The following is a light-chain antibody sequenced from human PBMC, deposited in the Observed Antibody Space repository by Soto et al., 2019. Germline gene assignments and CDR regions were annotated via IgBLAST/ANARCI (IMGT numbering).Light chain of an antibody. J-gene: IGLJ2*01. CDR3: SSYTDSNTVV. V-gene: IGLV2-14*01. CDR2: DVS. CDR1: GSDL. Sequence: QSALTQPAPVSGSPGQSITISCTGTGSDLVSWYQQHPGKVPKLMISDVSYRPSGVSNRFSGSKSGNTASLTISGLQAEDEADYYCSSYTDSNTVVFGGGTKLTVL.